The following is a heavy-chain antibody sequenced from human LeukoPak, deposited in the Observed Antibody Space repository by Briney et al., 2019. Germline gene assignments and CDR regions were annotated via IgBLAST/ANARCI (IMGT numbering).Heavy chain of an antibody. CDR2: IYPSGSI. V-gene: IGHV4-4*02. CDR1: GGSISSNNW. J-gene: IGHJ4*02. D-gene: IGHD2-15*01. CDR3: AGDVVATRRVDY. Sequence: ASETLSLTCAVSGGSISSNNWWNWVRQPPGQGLEWTGEIYPSGSINYNPSLKNRVTISLDKSKNQFSLKLTSVTAADTAMYYIAGDVVATRRVDYRGQGALGTVSS.